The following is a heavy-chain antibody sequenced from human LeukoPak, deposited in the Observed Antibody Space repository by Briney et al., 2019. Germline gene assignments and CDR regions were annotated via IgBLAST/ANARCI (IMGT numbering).Heavy chain of an antibody. Sequence: GGSLRLSCAASGFTFSSYGMHWVRQAPGKGLEWVAVISYDGSNKYYADSVKGRFTISRDNSKSTLYLQMSSLGAEDTAVYYCAKDVYSSGYYIFDFWGQGTLVTASS. V-gene: IGHV3-30*18. CDR2: ISYDGSNK. J-gene: IGHJ4*02. CDR1: GFTFSSYG. CDR3: AKDVYSSGYYIFDF. D-gene: IGHD6-19*01.